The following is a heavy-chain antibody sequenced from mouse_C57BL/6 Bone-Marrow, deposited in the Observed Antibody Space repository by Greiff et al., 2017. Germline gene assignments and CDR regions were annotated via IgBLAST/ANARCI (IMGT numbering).Heavy chain of an antibody. D-gene: IGHD4-1*01. CDR1: GYSITSGYD. Sequence: EVKLQESGPGMVKPSQSLSLTCTVTGYSITSGYDWHWIRHFPGNKLEWMGYISYSGSTNYNPSLKSRISITHDTSKNHFFLKLNSVTTEDTATYYCARGGDWDWYFDVWGTGTTGTVSS. CDR3: ARGGDWDWYFDV. CDR2: ISYSGST. V-gene: IGHV3-1*01. J-gene: IGHJ1*03.